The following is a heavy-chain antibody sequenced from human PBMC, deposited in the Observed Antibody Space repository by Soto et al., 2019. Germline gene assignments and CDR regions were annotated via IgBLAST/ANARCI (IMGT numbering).Heavy chain of an antibody. CDR2: INPNSGGT. D-gene: IGHD3-10*01. Sequence: GSSVKVSCKASGYTFTGYYMHWVRQAPGQGLEWMGWINPNSGGTTYAQKLQGRVTMTRDTSISTAYMDLRRLRSDDTAVYYCATFSGLTYGIPSPIDYWCQGTLVSVSS. J-gene: IGHJ4*02. CDR3: ATFSGLTYGIPSPIDY. V-gene: IGHV1-2*02. CDR1: GYTFTGYY.